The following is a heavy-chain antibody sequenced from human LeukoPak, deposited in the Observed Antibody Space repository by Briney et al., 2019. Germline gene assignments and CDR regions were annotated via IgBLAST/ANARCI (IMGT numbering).Heavy chain of an antibody. Sequence: SETLSLTCIVSGYSISSGCYWGWIRQPPGKGLEWIGSIYHSGSTHYNPSLKSRVTISVDTSKNQFSLKLSSVTAADTAVYYCVRMLYANTVDHHFEYWGQGTLVTVSS. CDR1: GYSISSGCY. CDR3: VRMLYANTVDHHFEY. CDR2: IYHSGST. J-gene: IGHJ4*02. V-gene: IGHV4-38-2*02. D-gene: IGHD2-8*01.